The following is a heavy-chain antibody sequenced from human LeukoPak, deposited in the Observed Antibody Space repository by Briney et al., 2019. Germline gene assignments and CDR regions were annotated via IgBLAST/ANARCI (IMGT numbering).Heavy chain of an antibody. CDR2: VSSDGRNT. V-gene: IGHV3-74*01. D-gene: IGHD3-9*01. J-gene: IGHJ5*02. CDR1: GFTFSSYW. Sequence: GGSLRLSCAASGFTFSSYWMHWVRQAPGKGLVWVSRVSSDGRNTIYADSVKGRFTISRDDAKNSLYLQMNSLRAEDTAIYYCAKVPRQHDNWFDPWGQGTLVTVSS. CDR3: AKVPRQHDNWFDP.